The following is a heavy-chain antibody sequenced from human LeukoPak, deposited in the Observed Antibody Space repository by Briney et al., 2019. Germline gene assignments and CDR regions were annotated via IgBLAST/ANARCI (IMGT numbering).Heavy chain of an antibody. D-gene: IGHD3-16*02. CDR3: AKVRGADYDYVWGSYRQPDY. CDR2: ISGSGGST. CDR1: GFTFSSYA. Sequence: GGSLRLSCAASGFTFSSYAMSWVRQAPGKGLEWVSAISGSGGSTYYADSVKGRFTISRDNSKNTLHLQMNSLRAEDTAVYYCAKVRGADYDYVWGSYRQPDYWGQGTLVTVSS. V-gene: IGHV3-23*01. J-gene: IGHJ4*02.